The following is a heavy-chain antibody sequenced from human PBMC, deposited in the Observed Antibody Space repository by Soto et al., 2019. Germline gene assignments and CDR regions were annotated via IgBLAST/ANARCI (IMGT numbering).Heavy chain of an antibody. D-gene: IGHD5-12*01. J-gene: IGHJ2*01. CDR2: IIPIFGTA. CDR3: AIDSEEVATMTRYFYR. CDR1: GGTFSSYA. V-gene: IGHV1-69*01. Sequence: QVQLVQSGAEVKKPGSSVKVSCKASGGTFSSYAISWVRQAPGQGLEWMGGIIPIFGTANYAQKFQGRVTITADESTSPAEMELSILRSEYGAVYYWAIDSEEVATMTRYFYRWWRGALV.